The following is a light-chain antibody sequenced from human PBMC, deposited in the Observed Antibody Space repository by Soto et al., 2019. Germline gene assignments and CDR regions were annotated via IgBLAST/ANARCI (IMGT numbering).Light chain of an antibody. CDR3: GTWDSSLSAGDV. Sequence: QSVLTQPPSASGTPGQRVTISCSGSSSNIGNNYVSWYQQLPGRAPKLLIYDNNKRPSGIPDRLSGSKSGTSATLGITGLQTGDEADYYCGTWDSSLSAGDVFGTGTKVTVL. CDR1: SSNIGNNY. CDR2: DNN. V-gene: IGLV1-51*01. J-gene: IGLJ1*01.